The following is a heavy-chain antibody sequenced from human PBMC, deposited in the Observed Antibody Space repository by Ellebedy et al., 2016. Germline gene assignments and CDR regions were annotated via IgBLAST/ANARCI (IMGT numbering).Heavy chain of an antibody. J-gene: IGHJ4*02. Sequence: SETLSLTXSVSGGSVNNVQYYWSWIRQLPGQGLEWVGCISDSGTTSYSPSLRSRLTISLDTSKRHFSLHLASVTAADTALYFCAAYDYKGRCTIDSWGRGTLVTVSS. CDR3: AAYDYKGRCTIDS. V-gene: IGHV4-31*03. CDR1: GGSVNNVQYY. CDR2: ISDSGTT. D-gene: IGHD4-11*01.